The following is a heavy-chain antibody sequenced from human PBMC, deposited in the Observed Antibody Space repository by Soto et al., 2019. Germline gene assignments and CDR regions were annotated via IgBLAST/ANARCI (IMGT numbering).Heavy chain of an antibody. CDR1: GFTFSDYV. CDR2: IWFDGSNE. J-gene: IGHJ4*02. Sequence: QVQLVESGGGVVQPGSSLRLSCAASGFTFSDYVIHWFRQAPGKGLEWVAVIWFDGSNEYYADSVKGRFSISRDNSKNTVYLQMNSLSVEDTALYYCARYGYCAGGVCNYYFDFWGQGTLVTVSS. D-gene: IGHD2-8*02. V-gene: IGHV3-33*01. CDR3: ARYGYCAGGVCNYYFDF.